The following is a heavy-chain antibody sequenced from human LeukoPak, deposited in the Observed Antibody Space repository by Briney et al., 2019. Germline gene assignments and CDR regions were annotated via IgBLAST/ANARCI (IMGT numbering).Heavy chain of an antibody. D-gene: IGHD6-25*01. CDR1: GYTFTSYY. CDR3: ARGGYSSGWHRYYAMDV. Sequence: ASVNVSCKTSGYTFTSYYMHWVRQAPGQGLEWMGIINPSSGTTTYAQRFQDRVTMTRDTSTTTVYMELSSLRSEDTAVYSCARGGYSSGWHRYYAMDVWGQGTTVTVSS. V-gene: IGHV1-46*01. CDR2: INPSSGTT. J-gene: IGHJ6*02.